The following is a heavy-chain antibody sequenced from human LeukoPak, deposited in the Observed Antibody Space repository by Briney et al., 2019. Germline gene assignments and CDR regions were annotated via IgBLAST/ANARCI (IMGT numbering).Heavy chain of an antibody. J-gene: IGHJ6*03. CDR2: IIPIFGTA. D-gene: IGHD2-2*01. CDR1: GGTFSSYA. Sequence: GASVKVSCKASGGTFSSYAISWVRQAPGQGLEWMGAIIPIFGTANYAQKFQGRVTITADESTSTAYMELSSLRSEDTAVYYCASECSSTSCPYYYYYYMDVWGKGTTVTVSS. CDR3: ASECSSTSCPYYYYYYMDV. V-gene: IGHV1-69*01.